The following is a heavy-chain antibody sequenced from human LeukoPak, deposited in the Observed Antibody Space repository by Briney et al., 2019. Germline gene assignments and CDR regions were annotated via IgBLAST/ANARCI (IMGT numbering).Heavy chain of an antibody. J-gene: IGHJ4*02. CDR1: GYTFTGYY. CDR3: ARTSQIAVANEFDY. CDR2: INPNSGGT. Sequence: ASVKVSCKASGYTFTGYYMHWVRQAPGQGLEWMGWINPNSGGTNYAQKFQGRVTMTRDTSISTAYMELSRLRSDDTAVYYCARTSQIAVANEFDYWGQGTLVTVSS. V-gene: IGHV1-2*02. D-gene: IGHD6-19*01.